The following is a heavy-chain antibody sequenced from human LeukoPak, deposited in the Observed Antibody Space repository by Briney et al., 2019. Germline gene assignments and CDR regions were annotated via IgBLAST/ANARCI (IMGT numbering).Heavy chain of an antibody. V-gene: IGHV4-59*01. Sequence: PSETLSLTCTVSGGSISSYYWSWIRQPPGEGLEWIGYIYYSGSTNYNPSLKSRVTISVDTSKNQFSLKLSSVTAADTAVYYCARGGYYDSSGYYEVLGYWGQGTLVTVSS. D-gene: IGHD3-22*01. CDR3: ARGGYYDSSGYYEVLGY. CDR2: IYYSGST. J-gene: IGHJ4*02. CDR1: GGSISSYY.